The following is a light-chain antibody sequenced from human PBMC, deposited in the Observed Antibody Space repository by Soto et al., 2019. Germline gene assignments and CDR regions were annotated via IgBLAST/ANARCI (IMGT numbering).Light chain of an antibody. CDR2: AAF. J-gene: IGKJ1*01. CDR1: QDIRMD. Sequence: AIQMTHSPSSLSASVGDRVTITCRASQDIRMDLAWYQQKPGQAPHLLIFAAFNLQSGVPSRFSGGGSGTHFTLTISSLQPDDFATYYCLQYYNFSWTFGQGTKVDIK. CDR3: LQYYNFSWT. V-gene: IGKV1-6*01.